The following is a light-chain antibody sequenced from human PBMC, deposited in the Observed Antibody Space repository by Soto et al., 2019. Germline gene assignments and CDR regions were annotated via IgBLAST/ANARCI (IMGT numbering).Light chain of an antibody. CDR3: SSYTSSSTYV. V-gene: IGLV2-14*01. CDR2: EVS. CDR1: SSDVGVYNY. J-gene: IGLJ1*01. Sequence: QSALTQTASVSGSPGQSITISCTGTSSDVGVYNYVSWYQQHPGKAPKLMIYEVSNRPSGVSNRFSGSKSGNTASLTISGLQAEDEADYYCSSYTSSSTYVFGTGTKLTVL.